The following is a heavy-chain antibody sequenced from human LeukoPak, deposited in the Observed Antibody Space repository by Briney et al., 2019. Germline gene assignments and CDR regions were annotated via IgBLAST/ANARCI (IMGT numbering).Heavy chain of an antibody. Sequence: PGGSLRLSCAASGFTFSSYETNWVRQAPGKGLEWVSYISSSGSTIYYADSVKGRFTISGDNAKNSLYLQMNSLRAEDTAVYYCARDLAPSWLVNYWGQGTLVTVSS. CDR2: ISSSGSTI. V-gene: IGHV3-48*03. J-gene: IGHJ4*02. D-gene: IGHD6-19*01. CDR1: GFTFSSYE. CDR3: ARDLAPSWLVNY.